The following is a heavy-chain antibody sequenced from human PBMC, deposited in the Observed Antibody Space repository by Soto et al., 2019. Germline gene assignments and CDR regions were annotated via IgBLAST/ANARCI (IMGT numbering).Heavy chain of an antibody. D-gene: IGHD3-10*01. CDR1: GFTFSSYA. CDR3: AKDSRWVWFGEFKGKDGMDV. Sequence: GGSLRLSCAASGFTFSSYAMSWVRQAPGKGLEWVSAISGSGGSTYYADSVKGRFTISRDNSKNTLYLQMNSLRAEDTAVYYCAKDSRWVWFGEFKGKDGMDVWGQGTTVTVSS. J-gene: IGHJ6*02. V-gene: IGHV3-23*01. CDR2: ISGSGGST.